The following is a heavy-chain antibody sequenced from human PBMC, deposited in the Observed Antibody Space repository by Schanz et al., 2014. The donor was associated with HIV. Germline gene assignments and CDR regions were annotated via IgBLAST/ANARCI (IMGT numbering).Heavy chain of an antibody. V-gene: IGHV1-18*04. CDR2: ISAYNGNT. D-gene: IGHD3-9*01. CDR3: ARGQDWPGPQLDH. J-gene: IGHJ4*03. Sequence: QAQLVQSGAEVKKPGASVKASCKASGYSFTGYYIHWVRQAPGQGLEWMGWISAYNGNTNYAQKLQGRVTMTTDTSTSPAYMDLRSLRSDDTAVYYCARGQDWPGPQLDHWGHGSLVIVSS. CDR1: GYSFTGYY.